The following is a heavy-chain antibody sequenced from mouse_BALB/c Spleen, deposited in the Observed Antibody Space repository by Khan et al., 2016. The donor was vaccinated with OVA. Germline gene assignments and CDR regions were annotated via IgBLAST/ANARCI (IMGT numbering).Heavy chain of an antibody. Sequence: EVELVESGGGLVQPGGSRKLSCAASGFTFSGFGMHWVRQAPEKGLEWVAYISSGSSTIYYADTVKGRFTISRDHPKNTLFMHRTSLRSEDTAMYFCARTGYYYFDYWGQGTTLTVSS. J-gene: IGHJ2*01. CDR2: ISSGSSTI. CDR1: GFTFSGFG. CDR3: ARTGYYYFDY. D-gene: IGHD2-3*01. V-gene: IGHV5-17*02.